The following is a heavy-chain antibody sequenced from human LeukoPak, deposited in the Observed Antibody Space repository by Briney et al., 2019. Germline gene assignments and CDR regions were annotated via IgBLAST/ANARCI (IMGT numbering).Heavy chain of an antibody. D-gene: IGHD6-19*01. CDR2: INPNSGDT. Sequence: ASVKASCKASGYTFTDFLMHWGRQAPGQGHEWLGWINPNSGDTDYAQTFQGRVTMSRDTSISTAYMELSRLRSDDTAIYYCARGHRDSGGWYHVDYWGQGTLVTVSS. CDR3: ARGHRDSGGWYHVDY. J-gene: IGHJ4*02. CDR1: GYTFTDFL. V-gene: IGHV1-2*02.